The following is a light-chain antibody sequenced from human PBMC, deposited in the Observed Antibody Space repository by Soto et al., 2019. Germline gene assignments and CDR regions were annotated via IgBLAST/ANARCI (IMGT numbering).Light chain of an antibody. CDR2: EVN. J-gene: IGLJ3*02. V-gene: IGLV2-14*01. CDR1: SSDVGGYNY. Sequence: QSVLTQPASVSGSPGQSITISCTGSSSDVGGYNYVSWYQQYPGKAPKLMIYEVNNRPSGVSNRFSGSKSGNTASLTISGLQAEDEADYHCGSYTSSNTVVFGGGTKLTVL. CDR3: GSYTSSNTVV.